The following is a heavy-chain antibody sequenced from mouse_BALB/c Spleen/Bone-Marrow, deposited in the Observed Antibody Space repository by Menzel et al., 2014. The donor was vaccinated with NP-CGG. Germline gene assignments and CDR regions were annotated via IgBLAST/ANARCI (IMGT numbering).Heavy chain of an antibody. Sequence: VQLQQSGAELVKPGASVKLSCKASGYTFTSYWMHWVKQRPGQGLEWIGEINPSNGRSNYSEKFKSKATLTVDKSFSTTYMQLSSLTSEDSAVYSCARYNAYDWYFDVWGAGTTVT. CDR2: INPSNGRS. V-gene: IGHV1S81*02. CDR1: GYTFTSYW. CDR3: ARYNAYDWYFDV. J-gene: IGHJ1*01. D-gene: IGHD2-2*01.